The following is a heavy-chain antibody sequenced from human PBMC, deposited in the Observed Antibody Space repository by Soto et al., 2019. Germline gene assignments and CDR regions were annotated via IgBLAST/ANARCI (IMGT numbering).Heavy chain of an antibody. CDR2: IYYSGST. Sequence: SETLSLTCTVSGGSISSYYWSWIRQPPGKGLEWIGYIYYSGSTNYNPSLKSRVTISVDTSKNQFSLKLSSVTAADTAVYYCARDTYYYDSSGYSGAFDIWGQGTMVTVSS. V-gene: IGHV4-59*01. J-gene: IGHJ3*02. CDR3: ARDTYYYDSSGYSGAFDI. CDR1: GGSISSYY. D-gene: IGHD3-22*01.